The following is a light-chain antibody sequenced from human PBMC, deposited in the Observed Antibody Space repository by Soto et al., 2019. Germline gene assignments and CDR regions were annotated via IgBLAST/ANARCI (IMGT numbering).Light chain of an antibody. CDR1: RSDDGGYNF. CDR2: NVS. J-gene: IGLJ1*01. V-gene: IGLV2-14*01. CDR3: ESYTTSSTLAV. Sequence: QSVLTQPASVSGSPGQSITISCTGTRSDDGGYNFVSWYQQYPGKAPKLMIYNVSNRPSGVSNRFSGSKSGNTASLTISGLPAEDEADYYCESYTTSSTLAVFGTGTKVTVL.